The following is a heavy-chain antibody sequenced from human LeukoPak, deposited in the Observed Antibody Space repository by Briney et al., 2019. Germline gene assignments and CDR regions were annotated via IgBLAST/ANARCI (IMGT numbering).Heavy chain of an antibody. V-gene: IGHV1-2*02. CDR2: INPNSGGT. Sequence: ASVKVSCKVSGYTLTELSMHWGRQAPGQGLEWMGWINPNSGGTNYAQKFQGRVTMTRDTSISTAYMELSRLRSDDTAVYYCARAPLLGNNWFDPWGQGTLVTVSS. J-gene: IGHJ5*02. CDR3: ARAPLLGNNWFDP. CDR1: GYTLTELS. D-gene: IGHD2/OR15-2a*01.